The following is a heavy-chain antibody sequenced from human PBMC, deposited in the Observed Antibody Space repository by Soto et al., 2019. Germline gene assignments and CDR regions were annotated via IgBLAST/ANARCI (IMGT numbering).Heavy chain of an antibody. J-gene: IGHJ5*02. CDR3: ARDLSYYDCSGP. CDR2: ISSSSSYI. CDR1: GFTFSSYS. V-gene: IGHV3-21*01. D-gene: IGHD3-22*01. Sequence: GGSLRLSCAASGFTFSSYSMNWVRQAPGKGLEWVSSISSSSSYIYYADSVKGRFTISRDNAKNSLYLQMNSLRAEDTAVYYCARDLSYYDCSGPWGQGTLVTVS.